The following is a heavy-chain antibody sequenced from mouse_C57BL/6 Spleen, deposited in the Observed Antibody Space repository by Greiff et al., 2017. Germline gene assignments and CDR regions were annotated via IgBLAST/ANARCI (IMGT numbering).Heavy chain of an antibody. CDR2: ISSGSSTI. CDR3: ARPIRNYAMGY. CDR1: GFTFSDYG. D-gene: IGHD2-4*01. V-gene: IGHV5-17*01. J-gene: IGHJ4*01. Sequence: EVKLMESGGGLVKPGGSLKLSCAASGFTFSDYGMHWVRQAPEKGLEWVAYISSGSSTIYYADTVKGRFTISRDNAKNTLFLQMTSLRSEDTAMYYCARPIRNYAMGYWGQGTSVTVSS.